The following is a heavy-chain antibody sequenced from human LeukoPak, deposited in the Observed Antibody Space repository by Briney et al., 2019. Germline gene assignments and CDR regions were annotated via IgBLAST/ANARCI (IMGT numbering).Heavy chain of an antibody. V-gene: IGHV4-31*03. CDR3: ESDPNYNYPYFDY. CDR1: GDSINSGGYY. D-gene: IGHD5-24*01. J-gene: IGHJ4*02. Sequence: SETLSLTCTLSGDSINSGGYYWSWLRHHPWKGLEWIGHIYYSGSTYYNPPLTSRITISVAMSKCHFSLKLSSVTAADTDVYYCESDPNYNYPYFDYWRQRIQVTVSS. CDR2: IYYSGST.